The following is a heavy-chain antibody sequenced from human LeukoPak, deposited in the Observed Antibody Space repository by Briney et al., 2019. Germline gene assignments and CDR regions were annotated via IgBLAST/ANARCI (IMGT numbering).Heavy chain of an antibody. D-gene: IGHD2-2*03. CDR2: IADDGSNK. CDR3: ARVDDLDAFDT. CDR1: GFTFSSYA. J-gene: IGHJ3*02. V-gene: IGHV3-30*04. Sequence: QPGGSLRLSCAASGFTFSSYAMHWVRQAPGKGLEWVAVIADDGSNKYYADSVKGRFTISRGNSNNTLYLQMNSLRVEDTAVYYCARVDDLDAFDTWGQGTLVTVSS.